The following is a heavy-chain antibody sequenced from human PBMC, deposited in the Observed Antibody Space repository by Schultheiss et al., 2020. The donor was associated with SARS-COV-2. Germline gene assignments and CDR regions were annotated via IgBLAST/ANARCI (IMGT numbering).Heavy chain of an antibody. D-gene: IGHD3-22*01. Sequence: SETLSLTCTVSGGSISSSSYYWSWIRQPPGKGLEWIGEINHSGSTNYNPSLKSQVTISVDTSKNQFSLKLSSVTAADTAVYYCARGANDIDYWGQGTLVTVSS. CDR1: GGSISSSSYY. CDR3: ARGANDIDY. J-gene: IGHJ4*02. V-gene: IGHV4-61*05. CDR2: INHSGST.